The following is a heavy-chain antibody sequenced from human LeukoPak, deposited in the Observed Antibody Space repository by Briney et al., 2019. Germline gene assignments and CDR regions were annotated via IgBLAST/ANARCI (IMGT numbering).Heavy chain of an antibody. D-gene: IGHD3-9*01. V-gene: IGHV3-7*01. J-gene: IGHJ4*02. Sequence: HPGGSLRLSCAASGFTFSSYWMSWVRQAPGKGLEWVANIKQDGSEKYYVDSVKGRFTISRDNAKNSLYLQMNSQRAEDTAVYYCASLLHDILTGNDDNYFDYWGQGTRVTVSS. CDR3: ASLLHDILTGNDDNYFDY. CDR2: IKQDGSEK. CDR1: GFTFSSYW.